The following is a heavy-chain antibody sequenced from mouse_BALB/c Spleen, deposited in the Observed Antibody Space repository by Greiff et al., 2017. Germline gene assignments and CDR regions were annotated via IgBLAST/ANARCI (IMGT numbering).Heavy chain of an antibody. V-gene: IGHV5-4*02. Sequence: EVHLVESGGGLVKPGGSLKLSCAASGFTFSDYYMYWVRQTPEKRLEWVATISDGGSYTYYPDSVKGRFTISRDNAKNNLYLQMSSLKSEDTAMYYCARRRDYYAMDYGGQGTSVTVSS. CDR2: ISDGGSYT. CDR1: GFTFSDYY. J-gene: IGHJ4*01. CDR3: ARRRDYYAMDY.